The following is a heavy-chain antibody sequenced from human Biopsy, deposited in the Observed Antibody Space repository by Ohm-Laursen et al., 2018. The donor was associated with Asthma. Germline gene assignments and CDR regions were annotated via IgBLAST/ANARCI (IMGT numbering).Heavy chain of an antibody. CDR3: ARDMGAGPNQPPSGSGSSHLYGMDV. CDR2: ISWNSGTI. D-gene: IGHD3-10*01. J-gene: IGHJ6*02. V-gene: IGHV3-9*01. Sequence: RSLRLSCTAPGFSFDDYAMFWVRQVPGKGLEWVSGISWNSGTIGYADSVKGRFTISRDNAKNSLYLQMNSLGPEDTAVYYCARDMGAGPNQPPSGSGSSHLYGMDVWGQGTTVTVSS. CDR1: GFSFDDYA.